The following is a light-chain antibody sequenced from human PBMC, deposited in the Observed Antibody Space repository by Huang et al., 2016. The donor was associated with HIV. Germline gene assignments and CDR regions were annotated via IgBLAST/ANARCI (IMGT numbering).Light chain of an antibody. J-gene: IGKJ2*01. CDR3: QQTYIIPIT. V-gene: IGKV1-39*01. CDR2: AAS. CDR1: QSISSY. Sequence: DIQMTQSPFSLSASVGDRVTITCRASQSISSYLNWYQQKPEKAPNILMYAASTLVRGIPARFSGSGAETDFTLTSPILQPEDFATYYCQQTYIIPITFGQGTKLEIK.